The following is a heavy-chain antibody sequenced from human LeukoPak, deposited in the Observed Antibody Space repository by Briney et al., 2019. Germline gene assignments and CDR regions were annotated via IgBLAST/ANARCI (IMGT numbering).Heavy chain of an antibody. CDR2: IYYSGST. Sequence: PSEAPSLTCTVSGGSISSYYWSWIRQPPGKGLEWIGYIYYSGSTNYNPSLKSRVTISVDTSKNQFSLKLSSVTAADTAVYYCARHETATIGLGYWGQGTLVTVSS. CDR3: ARHETATIGLGY. CDR1: GGSISSYY. V-gene: IGHV4-59*08. J-gene: IGHJ4*02. D-gene: IGHD5-12*01.